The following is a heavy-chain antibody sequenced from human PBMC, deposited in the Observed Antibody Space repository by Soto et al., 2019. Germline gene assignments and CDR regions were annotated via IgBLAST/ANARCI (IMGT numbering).Heavy chain of an antibody. J-gene: IGHJ6*02. CDR3: ARSTHYYYSMDV. V-gene: IGHV1-2*04. CDR2: INPNSGGT. CDR1: GYTFTGYY. Sequence: ASVKVSCKASGYTFTGYYMHWVRQAPGQGLEWMGWINPNSGGTNYAQKFQGWVTMTRDTSISTAYMELSRLRSDDTAVYYCARSTHYYYSMDVWGQGTTVTFSS. D-gene: IGHD4-4*01.